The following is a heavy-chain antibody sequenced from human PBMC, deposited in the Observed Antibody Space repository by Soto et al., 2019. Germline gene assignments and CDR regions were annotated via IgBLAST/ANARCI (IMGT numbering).Heavy chain of an antibody. CDR2: INHSGST. V-gene: IGHV4-34*01. J-gene: IGHJ5*02. Sequence: SETLSLTCAVYGGSFSGYYWSWIRQPPGKGLEWIGEINHSGSTNYNPSLKSRVTISVDTSKNQFSLKLSSVTAADTAVYYCARGYCSSTSCYPDFTDGGDPWGQGTLVTLSS. D-gene: IGHD2-2*01. CDR1: GGSFSGYY. CDR3: ARGYCSSTSCYPDFTDGGDP.